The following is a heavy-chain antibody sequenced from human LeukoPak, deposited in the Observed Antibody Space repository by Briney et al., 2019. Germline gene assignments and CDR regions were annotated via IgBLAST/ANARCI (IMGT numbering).Heavy chain of an antibody. Sequence: AASVKVSFKVSGYTLTELSMHWVRQAPGKGPEWVGGFDPEDGETIYAQKFQGRVTMTEDTSTDTAYMELSSLRSEDTAVYYCATDLNGEPYRGAIYGMDVWGQGTTVTVSS. CDR3: ATDLNGEPYRGAIYGMDV. V-gene: IGHV1-24*01. CDR2: FDPEDGET. CDR1: GYTLTELS. D-gene: IGHD3-10*01. J-gene: IGHJ6*02.